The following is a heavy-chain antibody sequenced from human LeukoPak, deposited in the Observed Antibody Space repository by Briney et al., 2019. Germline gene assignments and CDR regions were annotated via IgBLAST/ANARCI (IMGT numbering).Heavy chain of an antibody. J-gene: IGHJ5*02. V-gene: IGHV1-2*02. CDR1: GYTFTSYY. CDR2: INPNSGGT. Sequence: ASVTVSCKASGYTFTSYYMHWVRQAPGQGLEWMGWINPNSGGTNYAQKFQGRVTMTRDTSISTAYMELSRLRSDDTAVYYCARARRGYSGKFNWFDPWGQGTLVTVSS. CDR3: ARARRGYSGKFNWFDP. D-gene: IGHD5-12*01.